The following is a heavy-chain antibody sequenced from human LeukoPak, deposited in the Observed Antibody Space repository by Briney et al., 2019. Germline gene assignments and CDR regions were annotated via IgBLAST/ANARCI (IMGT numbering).Heavy chain of an antibody. J-gene: IGHJ4*02. D-gene: IGHD7-27*01. Sequence: GGSLRLSCAASGFTFSSYAMSWVRQAPGKGLEWVSFISPSADRTSNADSVEGRFTISRDNSKNTLYLQMNSLRAEDTAVYYCAAWDYFDYWGQGTLVTVSS. CDR1: GFTFSSYA. V-gene: IGHV3-23*01. CDR3: AAWDYFDY. CDR2: ISPSADRT.